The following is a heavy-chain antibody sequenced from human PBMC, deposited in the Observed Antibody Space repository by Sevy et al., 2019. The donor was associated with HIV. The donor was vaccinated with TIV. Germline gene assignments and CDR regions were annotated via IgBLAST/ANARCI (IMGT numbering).Heavy chain of an antibody. V-gene: IGHV4-31*03. Sequence: SEILSLTCTVSGGSISSDGYYWSWIRQHPGKGLEWIGYIYYNGNSDDNTSLKSRVAISVDTSKNQFSLRLSSVTAADTAVYYCARDSCTSPSCQHWGYYALDVWGQGTTVTVSS. D-gene: IGHD2-2*01. J-gene: IGHJ6*02. CDR3: ARDSCTSPSCQHWGYYALDV. CDR1: GGSISSDGYY. CDR2: IYYNGNS.